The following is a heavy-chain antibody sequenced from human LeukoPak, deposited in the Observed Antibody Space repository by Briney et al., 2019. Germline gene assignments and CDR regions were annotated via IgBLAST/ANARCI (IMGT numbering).Heavy chain of an antibody. D-gene: IGHD6-19*01. CDR2: ISASGGST. Sequence: GGSLRLSCAASGFTFSNSAMSWVRQVPGKGLEWVSGISASGGSTYYADSVKGRFTISRDNSKNTLYLQMNSLRAEDTAVYYCAKDRFSGWYTVFDYWGQGTLVTVSS. J-gene: IGHJ4*02. CDR3: AKDRFSGWYTVFDY. V-gene: IGHV3-23*01. CDR1: GFTFSNSA.